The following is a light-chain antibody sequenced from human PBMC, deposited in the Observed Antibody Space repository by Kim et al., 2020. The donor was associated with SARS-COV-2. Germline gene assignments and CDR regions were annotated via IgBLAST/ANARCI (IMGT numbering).Light chain of an antibody. Sequence: DIQMTQSPSSLSASVGDRVTITCQASHDISNYLNWYHQKPGKAPKLLIYDVSNLETGVPSRFSGSGSGTDFILSISSLQPADVGTYYCQQYDDDPRTFGPGTKVDIK. J-gene: IGKJ1*01. CDR2: DVS. CDR1: HDISNY. CDR3: QQYDDDPRT. V-gene: IGKV1-33*01.